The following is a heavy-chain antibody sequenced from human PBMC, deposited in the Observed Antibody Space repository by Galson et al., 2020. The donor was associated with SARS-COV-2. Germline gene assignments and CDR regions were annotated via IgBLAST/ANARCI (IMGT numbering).Heavy chain of an antibody. D-gene: IGHD4-4*01. CDR2: INPSGGGT. Sequence: NISCKASGYTFTSNYIHWVRQPPGQGLEWMGIINPSGGGTTYAQKFQGRVTMTRDTSTSTVYMELSSLRSEDTAVYYCARDSQGGNDYNYLLFWGQGTLVTVSS. CDR1: GYTFTSNY. CDR3: ARDSQGGNDYNYLLF. J-gene: IGHJ4*02. V-gene: IGHV1-46*01.